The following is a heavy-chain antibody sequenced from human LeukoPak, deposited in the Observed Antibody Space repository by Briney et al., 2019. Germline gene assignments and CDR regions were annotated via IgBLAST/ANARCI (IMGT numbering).Heavy chain of an antibody. V-gene: IGHV3-23*01. CDR1: GFTFSSYA. Sequence: QSGGSLRLSCAASGFTFSSYAMSWVRQAPGKGLEWVSAISGSGGSTYYADSVKGRFTISRDNSKNTLYLQMNSLRAEDTALYYCAGGQMFTSGGFDDWGQGTLVTVSS. J-gene: IGHJ4*02. CDR3: AGGQMFTSGGFDD. CDR2: ISGSGGST. D-gene: IGHD6-19*01.